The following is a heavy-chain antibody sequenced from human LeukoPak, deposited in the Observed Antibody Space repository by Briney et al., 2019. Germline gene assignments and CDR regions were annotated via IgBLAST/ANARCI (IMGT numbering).Heavy chain of an antibody. D-gene: IGHD3-22*01. CDR2: IAHDGGNK. CDR3: YNFDSRTPFDY. CDR1: GFTFSSYD. Sequence: GGSLRLSCAASGFTFSSYDLHWVRQAPGKGLEWVAVIAHDGGNKYYADSVKGRFTISRDNFKNTLYLQMNSLRAEDTAVNYCYNFDSRTPFDYWGQGTLVTVSS. V-gene: IGHV3-30*03. J-gene: IGHJ4*02.